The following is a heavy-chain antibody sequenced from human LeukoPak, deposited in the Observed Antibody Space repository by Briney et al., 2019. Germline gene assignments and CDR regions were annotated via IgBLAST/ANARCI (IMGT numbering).Heavy chain of an antibody. D-gene: IGHD3-3*01. CDR2: ISGSGGST. CDR1: GITFSSYA. CDR3: AKKAYYDFWSGYSVIDY. V-gene: IGHV3-23*01. Sequence: GGSLRLSCAASGITFSSYAMSWVRQAPGKGLEWVSAISGSGGSTYYADSVKGRFTISRDNSKNTLYLQMNSLRAEDTAVYYCAKKAYYDFWSGYSVIDYWGQGTLVTVSS. J-gene: IGHJ4*02.